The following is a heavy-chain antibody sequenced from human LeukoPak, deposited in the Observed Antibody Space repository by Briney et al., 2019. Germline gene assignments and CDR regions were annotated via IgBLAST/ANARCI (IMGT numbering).Heavy chain of an antibody. CDR3: ARPPKRGYCSGGSCSNYYYYYMDV. D-gene: IGHD2-15*01. CDR1: GFTFSDYY. J-gene: IGHJ6*03. Sequence: GGSLRLSCAASGFTFSDYYMSWIRQAPGKGLEWVSYISSSGSTIYYADSVKGRFTISRDNAKNSLYLQMNSLRAEDTAVYYCARPPKRGYCSGGSCSNYYYYYMDVWGKGTTVTVSS. V-gene: IGHV3-11*04. CDR2: ISSSGSTI.